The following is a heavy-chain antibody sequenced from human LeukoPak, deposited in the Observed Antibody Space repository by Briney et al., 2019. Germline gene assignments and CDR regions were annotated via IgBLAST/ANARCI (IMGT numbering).Heavy chain of an antibody. Sequence: SETLSLTCAVYGGSFSPYYWSWIRQPPGKGLEWIGEVNHSGSTNYNPSLKSRVTISVDTSKNQFSLRLSSVTAADTAVHYCARGGFYCGGDCYVDYWGQGTLVTVSS. D-gene: IGHD2-21*02. CDR2: VNHSGST. CDR3: ARGGFYCGGDCYVDY. V-gene: IGHV4-34*01. CDR1: GGSFSPYY. J-gene: IGHJ4*02.